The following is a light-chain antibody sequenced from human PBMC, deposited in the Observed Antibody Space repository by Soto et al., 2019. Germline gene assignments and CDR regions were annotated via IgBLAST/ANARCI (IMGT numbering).Light chain of an antibody. Sequence: IQLTQSPSSLSASVGDSVTITCRASQDISSHLAWYQQKPGKAPKVLIYAASTLESGVPSRFSGSGSGTEFTLTISSLQPDDFATYYCQHYNSYSEAFGQGTKVDIK. J-gene: IGKJ1*01. CDR2: AAS. CDR3: QHYNSYSEA. V-gene: IGKV1-9*01. CDR1: QDISSH.